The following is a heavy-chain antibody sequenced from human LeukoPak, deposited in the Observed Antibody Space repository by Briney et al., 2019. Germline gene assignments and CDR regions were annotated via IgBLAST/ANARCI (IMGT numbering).Heavy chain of an antibody. V-gene: IGHV3-21*01. Sequence: GGSLRLSCAASGFSFSSYNMNWVRQTPGKGLEWVSSITSSSTYTFYADSVKGRFTISRDNARNSLYLQMNSLRAEDTAVYYCAELGITMIGGVWGKGTTVTISS. J-gene: IGHJ6*04. CDR3: AELGITMIGGV. D-gene: IGHD3-10*02. CDR1: GFSFSSYN. CDR2: ITSSSTYT.